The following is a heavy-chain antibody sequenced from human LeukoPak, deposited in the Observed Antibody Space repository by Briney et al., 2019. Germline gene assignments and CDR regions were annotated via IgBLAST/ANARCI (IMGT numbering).Heavy chain of an antibody. V-gene: IGHV4-4*02. CDR2: IYHSGST. CDR3: ASLSTPLPAAIGAFDI. D-gene: IGHD2-2*02. J-gene: IGHJ3*02. CDR1: GGSISSSNW. Sequence: PSETLSLTCAVSGGSISSSNWWSWVRQPPGKGLEWIGEIYHSGSTNYNPSLKSRVTISVDTSKNQFSLKLSSVTAADTAVYYCASLSTPLPAAIGAFDIWGQGTMVTVSS.